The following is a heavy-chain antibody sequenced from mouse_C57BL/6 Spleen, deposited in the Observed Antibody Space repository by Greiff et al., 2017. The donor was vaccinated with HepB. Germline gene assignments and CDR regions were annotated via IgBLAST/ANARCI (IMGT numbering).Heavy chain of an antibody. D-gene: IGHD4-1*01. CDR2: ISSGSSTI. V-gene: IGHV5-17*01. Sequence: EVHLVESGGGLVKPGGSLKLSCAASGFTFSDYGMHWVRQAPEKGLEWVAYISSGSSTIYYADTVKGRFTISRDNAKNTLFLQMTSLRSEDTAMYYCARGGGPNWAWFAYWGQGTLVTVSA. J-gene: IGHJ3*01. CDR3: ARGGGPNWAWFAY. CDR1: GFTFSDYG.